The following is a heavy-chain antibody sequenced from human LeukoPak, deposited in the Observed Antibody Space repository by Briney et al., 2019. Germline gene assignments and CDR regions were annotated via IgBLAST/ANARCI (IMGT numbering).Heavy chain of an antibody. CDR1: GFTFSNSA. V-gene: IGHV3-23*01. CDR3: AKPLHVAYKPFDH. D-gene: IGHD5-24*01. J-gene: IGHJ4*02. Sequence: PGGSLRLSCAASGFTFSNSAMSWVRQAPGKGLEWISGISGSGGSAYYADSVKGRFTISTDNSKNPLYLQMNRLRDDDTALYYCAKPLHVAYKPFDHWGLGALATASS. CDR2: ISGSGGSA.